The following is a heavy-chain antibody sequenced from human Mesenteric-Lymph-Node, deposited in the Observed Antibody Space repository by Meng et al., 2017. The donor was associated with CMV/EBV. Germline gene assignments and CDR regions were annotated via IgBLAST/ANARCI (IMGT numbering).Heavy chain of an antibody. CDR2: IRYDGSNK. CDR3: ARGPSRRYCSSTSCPAHHNWFDP. Sequence: GGSLRLSCAASGFTFSSYGMHWVRQAPGKGLEWVAFIRYDGSNKYYADSVKGRFTISRDNSKNTLYLQMNSLRAEDTAVYYCARGPSRRYCSSTSCPAHHNWFDPWGQGTLVTVSS. CDR1: GFTFSSYG. V-gene: IGHV3-30*02. J-gene: IGHJ5*02. D-gene: IGHD2-2*01.